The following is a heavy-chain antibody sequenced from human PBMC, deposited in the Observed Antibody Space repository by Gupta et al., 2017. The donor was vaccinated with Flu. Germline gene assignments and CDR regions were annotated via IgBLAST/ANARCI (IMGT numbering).Heavy chain of an antibody. Sequence: EVQLLESGGGLVQPGGSLRLSCAVSGLTFSDYAMNWVRQAPGKGLEWVSSIAGAGDRTYYADSVMGRFTISRDNAKNTLYLQMKSLRGDDTALYYCAKDRSGNPAIDYWGQGTLVTVSA. J-gene: IGHJ4*02. CDR2: IAGAGDRT. CDR3: AKDRSGNPAIDY. V-gene: IGHV3-23*01. CDR1: GLTFSDYA. D-gene: IGHD6-13*01.